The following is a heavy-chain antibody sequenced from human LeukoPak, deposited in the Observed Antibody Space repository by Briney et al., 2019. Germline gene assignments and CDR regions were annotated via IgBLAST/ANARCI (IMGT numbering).Heavy chain of an antibody. J-gene: IGHJ4*02. CDR3: AREYYDFWSGYRSEHFDY. Sequence: GRSLRLSCAASGFTFSSYAMHWVRQAPGKGLEWVAVISYDASNKYYADSVKGRFTISRDNSKNTLYLQMNSLRAEDTAVYYCAREYYDFWSGYRSEHFDYWGQGTLVTVSS. CDR2: ISYDASNK. V-gene: IGHV3-30-3*01. CDR1: GFTFSSYA. D-gene: IGHD3-3*01.